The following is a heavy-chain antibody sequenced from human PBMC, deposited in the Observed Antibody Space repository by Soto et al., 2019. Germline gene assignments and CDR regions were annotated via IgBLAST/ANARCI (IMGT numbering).Heavy chain of an antibody. CDR1: GFTFSTYN. J-gene: IGHJ4*02. CDR2: ISSSTSYI. CDR3: ARRSGTHFAQ. Sequence: EVQLVESGGGLVKPGGSLRVSCAGSGFTFSTYNMNWVRQAPGKGLEWVSSISSSTSYIYYADSVKGRFTISRDNAKNSLYLQMNSLRVEDTAVYYCARRSGTHFAQWGQGALVTVSS. D-gene: IGHD2-15*01. V-gene: IGHV3-21*01.